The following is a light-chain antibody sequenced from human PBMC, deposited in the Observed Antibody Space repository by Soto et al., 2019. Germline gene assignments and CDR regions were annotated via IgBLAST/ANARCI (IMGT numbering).Light chain of an antibody. CDR3: QQYGSSGT. J-gene: IGKJ1*01. CDR1: QSVSNNY. CDR2: GAS. V-gene: IGKV3-20*01. Sequence: DNVFQPSSGPPSPFPWERATLSRRASQSVSNNYLAWYQQKPGQAPRLLIYGASNRATGIPDRFSGSGSGTDFTLTISRLEPEDFAVYYCQQYGSSGTFGQGTTVDIK.